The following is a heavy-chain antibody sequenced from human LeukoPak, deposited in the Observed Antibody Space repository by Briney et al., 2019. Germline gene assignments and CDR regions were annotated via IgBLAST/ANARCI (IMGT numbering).Heavy chain of an antibody. CDR1: GGSFISGSYY. J-gene: IGHJ4*02. D-gene: IGHD6-13*01. CDR2: VSYSGST. CDR3: ARGGAADYFDY. Sequence: SGPLSLPCTVSGGSFISGSYYWSWIRQPPGQGLEWIGYVSYSGSTNSNPSLKSRVTISVDTSKNQFSLKLSSVTAADTAVYYCARGGAADYFDYWGQGTLVTVSS. V-gene: IGHV4-61*01.